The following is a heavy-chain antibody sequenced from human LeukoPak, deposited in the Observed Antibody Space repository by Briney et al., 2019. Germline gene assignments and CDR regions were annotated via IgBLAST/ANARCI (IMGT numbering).Heavy chain of an antibody. J-gene: IGHJ4*02. CDR1: GFSFSNYW. D-gene: IGHD2-15*01. Sequence: GGSLRLSCTASGFSFSNYWMNWFRQAPGKGLEWVSSISGSSSYIYYADSVKGRFTISRDNAKNSLYLQMNSLRGEDTVLYYCARDLAPYCSGGRCSTFDYWGQGTLVTVSS. CDR2: ISGSSSYI. V-gene: IGHV3-21*01. CDR3: ARDLAPYCSGGRCSTFDY.